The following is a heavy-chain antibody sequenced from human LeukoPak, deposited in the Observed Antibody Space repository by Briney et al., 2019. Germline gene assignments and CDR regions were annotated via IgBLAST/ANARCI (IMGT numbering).Heavy chain of an antibody. CDR3: ARDEVARPEWLPPTSNYYFDY. J-gene: IGHJ4*02. Sequence: ASVKVSCKASGYTFTSYGISWVRQAPGQGLEWMGWISAYNGNTNYAQKLQGRVTMTTDTSTSTAYMELRSLRSVDTAVYYCARDEVARPEWLPPTSNYYFDYWGQGTLVTVSS. D-gene: IGHD6-19*01. V-gene: IGHV1-18*04. CDR1: GYTFTSYG. CDR2: ISAYNGNT.